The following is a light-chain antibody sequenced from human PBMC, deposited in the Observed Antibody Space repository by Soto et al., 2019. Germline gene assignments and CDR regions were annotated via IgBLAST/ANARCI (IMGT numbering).Light chain of an antibody. Sequence: DIQMTQSPSSLSASVGDRVTIACQASQDIGNFLNWYQHKPGKAPKLVIYGASNLEAGVPSRFSGSGSGTDFTFTISSLQPEDVATYYCQHYDYHPLFGPGTKVDIK. CDR1: QDIGNF. CDR2: GAS. J-gene: IGKJ3*01. CDR3: QHYDYHPL. V-gene: IGKV1-33*01.